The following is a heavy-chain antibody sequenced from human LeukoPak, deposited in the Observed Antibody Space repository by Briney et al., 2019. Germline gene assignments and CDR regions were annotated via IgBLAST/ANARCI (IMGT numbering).Heavy chain of an antibody. CDR1: GFTFSFYA. CDR3: AKGPGIAVAGTFFYFDY. CDR2: ISGSGGTT. D-gene: IGHD6-19*01. V-gene: IGHV3-23*01. Sequence: PGGSLRLSCAASGFTFSFYAMSWVRQAPGKGLEWVSDISGSGGTTYYADSVKGRFTISRDNSKNTLYLQMNSLRAEDTALYYCAKGPGIAVAGTFFYFDYWGQGTLVTVSS. J-gene: IGHJ4*02.